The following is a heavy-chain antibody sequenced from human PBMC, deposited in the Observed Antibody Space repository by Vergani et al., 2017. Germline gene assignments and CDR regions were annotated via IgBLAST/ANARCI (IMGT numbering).Heavy chain of an antibody. Sequence: QVQLVQSGAEVKKPGASVKVSCKASGYTFTSYYMHWVRQAPGQGLEWMGGIIPIFGTANYAQKFQGRVTITADESTGTAYMGLSSLSSEDTAVYYCARVQIRGSYYFDYWGQGTLVTVSS. J-gene: IGHJ4*02. V-gene: IGHV1-69*01. D-gene: IGHD1-26*01. CDR2: IIPIFGTA. CDR3: ARVQIRGSYYFDY. CDR1: GYTFTSYY.